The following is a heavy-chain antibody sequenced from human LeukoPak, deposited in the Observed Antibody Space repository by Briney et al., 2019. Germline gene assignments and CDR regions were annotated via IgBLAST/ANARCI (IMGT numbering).Heavy chain of an antibody. CDR2: IYYSGST. J-gene: IGHJ4*02. Sequence: SETLSLTCTVSGGSTSSSSYYWGWIRQPPGKGLEWIGSIYYSGSTYYNPSLKSRVTISVDTSKNQFSLKLSSVTAADTAVYYCAIDEEIAVAGTRAPNYFDYWGQGTLVTVSS. CDR1: GGSTSSSSYY. D-gene: IGHD6-19*01. CDR3: AIDEEIAVAGTRAPNYFDY. V-gene: IGHV4-39*02.